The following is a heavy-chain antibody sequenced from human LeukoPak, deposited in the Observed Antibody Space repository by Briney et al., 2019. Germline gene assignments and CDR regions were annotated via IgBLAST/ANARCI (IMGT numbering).Heavy chain of an antibody. CDR2: ISYSGST. CDR1: GGSISSYY. D-gene: IGHD3-3*01. Sequence: SETLSLTCTVSGGSISSYYWSWIRQPPGKSLEWIGYISYSGSTNYNPSLNSRVTISVDTSKSQFSLRLSSVTAADTAVYYCARHGSGGLFDYWGQGTLVTVSS. J-gene: IGHJ4*02. V-gene: IGHV4-59*08. CDR3: ARHGSGGLFDY.